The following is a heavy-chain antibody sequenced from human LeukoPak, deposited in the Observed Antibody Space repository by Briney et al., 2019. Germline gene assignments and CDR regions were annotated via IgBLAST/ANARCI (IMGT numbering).Heavy chain of an antibody. J-gene: IGHJ5*02. V-gene: IGHV2-70*04. D-gene: IGHD1-26*01. CDR1: GFSLSTSGMR. CDR2: IDWDDDK. Sequence: SGPALVKPTRTLTLTCTFSGFSLSTSGMRVSWIRQPPGKALEWLARIDWDDDKFYSTSLKTRLTISKDTSKNQVVLTMTNMDPVDTATYYCARMGGSYHNWFDPWGQGTLVTVSS. CDR3: ARMGGSYHNWFDP.